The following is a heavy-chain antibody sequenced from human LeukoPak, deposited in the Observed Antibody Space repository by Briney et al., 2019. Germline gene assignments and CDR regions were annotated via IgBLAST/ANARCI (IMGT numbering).Heavy chain of an antibody. Sequence: GESLKISCKGSGYSFTSYWIGWVRQMPGKGLEWMGIINPGDSDTRYSPSFQGQVTISADKSISTAYLQWSSLKASDTAMYYCARTDIIVGAAGDAFDIWGQGTMVTVSS. V-gene: IGHV5-51*01. CDR3: ARTDIIVGAAGDAFDI. CDR1: GYSFTSYW. D-gene: IGHD1-26*01. CDR2: INPGDSDT. J-gene: IGHJ3*02.